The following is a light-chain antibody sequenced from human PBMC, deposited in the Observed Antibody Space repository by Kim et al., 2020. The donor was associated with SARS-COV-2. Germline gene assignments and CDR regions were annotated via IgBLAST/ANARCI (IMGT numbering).Light chain of an antibody. CDR1: QSISNY. CDR2: AAS. J-gene: IGKJ1*01. Sequence: DIQMTQSPSSLSASVGDRVTITCRTSQSISNYLNWYQQKPGKAPKLLVYAASILQSGVPSRFSGSGSGTDFTLTISSLQPEDFATYYCQQSYRTPRTFGQGPRWISN. V-gene: IGKV1-39*01. CDR3: QQSYRTPRT.